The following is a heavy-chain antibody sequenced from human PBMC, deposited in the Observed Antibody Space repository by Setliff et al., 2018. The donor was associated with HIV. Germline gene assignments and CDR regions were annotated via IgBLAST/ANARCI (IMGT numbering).Heavy chain of an antibody. V-gene: IGHV4-38-2*01. D-gene: IGHD6-25*01. Sequence: KASETLSLTCAVSGYSISSGDYWGWIRQPPGKGLEWIGYIYYSGSTNYNPSLKSRVTISVDTSKNQFSLKLTSVTAADTAVYYCARYSPRGYTLTGPYWGQGTLVTVSS. J-gene: IGHJ4*02. CDR1: GYSISSGDY. CDR3: ARYSPRGYTLTGPY. CDR2: IYYSGST.